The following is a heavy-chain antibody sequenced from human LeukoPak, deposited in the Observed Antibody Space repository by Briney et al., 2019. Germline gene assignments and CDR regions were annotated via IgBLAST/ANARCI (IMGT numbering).Heavy chain of an antibody. CDR1: GFTFSSYA. CDR2: INSYGSST. D-gene: IGHD6-19*01. Sequence: GGSLRLSCAASGFTFSSYAMSWVRQAPGKGLVWVSRINSYGSSTSYADSVKGRFTISRDNAKNTLYLQMKSLRAEDTAVYYCSGAQSGRSDYFDYWGQGTLVTVSS. V-gene: IGHV3-74*01. CDR3: SGAQSGRSDYFDY. J-gene: IGHJ4*02.